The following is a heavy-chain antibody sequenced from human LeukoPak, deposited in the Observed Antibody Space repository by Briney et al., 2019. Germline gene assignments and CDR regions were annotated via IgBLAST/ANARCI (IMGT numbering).Heavy chain of an antibody. V-gene: IGHV1-24*01. Sequence: ASVTVSCTVSGYTLTELSMHWVRQAPGKGLEWMGGFDPEDGETIYAQKFQGRVTMTEDTSTDTAYMELSSLRSEDTAVYYCATDAMTLFDHWGQGTLVTVSS. J-gene: IGHJ4*02. CDR2: FDPEDGET. CDR1: GYTLTELS. CDR3: ATDAMTLFDH.